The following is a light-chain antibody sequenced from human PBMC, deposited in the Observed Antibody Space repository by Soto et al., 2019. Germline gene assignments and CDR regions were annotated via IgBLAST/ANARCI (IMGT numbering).Light chain of an antibody. V-gene: IGKV1-5*03. CDR2: KAS. Sequence: DIQMTQSPSTLSASVGDRVTITCRASQSISSWLAWYQQKPGKAPKLLIYKASSLESGVPSRFSGSGSGTEFTHTISSLQPDDFATYYCQQYNSDPMYTFGQGTKLEIK. CDR1: QSISSW. CDR3: QQYNSDPMYT. J-gene: IGKJ2*01.